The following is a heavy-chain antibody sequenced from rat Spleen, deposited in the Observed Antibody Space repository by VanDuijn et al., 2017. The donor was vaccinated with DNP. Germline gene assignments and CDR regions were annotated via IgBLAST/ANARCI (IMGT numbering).Heavy chain of an antibody. CDR3: ARLGPYFEY. V-gene: IGHV5S13*01. Sequence: EVQLVESGGGLVQPGRSLKLSCAASGFTFSNYAMAWVRQSPKRGLEWVATVSTSDSRTYYPDSVKGRFTISRDNAKNTQYLQMDSLRSEDTATYFCARLGPYFEYWGQGVMVTVSS. CDR2: VSTSDSRT. D-gene: IGHD5-1*01. J-gene: IGHJ2*01. CDR1: GFTFSNYA.